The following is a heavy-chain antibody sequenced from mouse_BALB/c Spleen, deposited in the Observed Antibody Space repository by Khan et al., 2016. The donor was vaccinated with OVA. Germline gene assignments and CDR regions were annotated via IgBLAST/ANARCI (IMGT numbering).Heavy chain of an antibody. CDR1: GYSITSEYA. Sequence: VQLKESGPGLVKPSQSLSLTCTVTGYSITSEYAWNWIRQFPGNKLEWMGYINYSGNTRFNPSLKSRTSLTRDTSKNQFFLQLNSVTTEDTATYYCARKDYYDYDPFPYWGQGTLGTVSA. D-gene: IGHD2-4*01. J-gene: IGHJ3*01. CDR2: INYSGNT. V-gene: IGHV3-2*02. CDR3: ARKDYYDYDPFPY.